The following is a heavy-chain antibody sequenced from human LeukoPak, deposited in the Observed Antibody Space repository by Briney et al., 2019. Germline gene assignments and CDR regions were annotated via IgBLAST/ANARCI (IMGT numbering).Heavy chain of an antibody. V-gene: IGHV3-23*01. CDR2: ISGSGGST. CDR3: AKDQTRWLNGYSYSIYYHGMDV. J-gene: IGHJ6*02. D-gene: IGHD5-18*01. CDR1: GFTFSSYA. Sequence: GGSLRLSCAASGFTFSSYAMSWVRQAPGKGLEWVSAISGSGGSTYYADSVKGRFTISRDNSKNTLYLQMNSLRAEDTAVYYCAKDQTRWLNGYSYSIYYHGMDVWGQGTTVTVSS.